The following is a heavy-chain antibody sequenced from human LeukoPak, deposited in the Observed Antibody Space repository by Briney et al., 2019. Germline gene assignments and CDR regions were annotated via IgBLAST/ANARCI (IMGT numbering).Heavy chain of an antibody. J-gene: IGHJ3*02. CDR2: INHSGST. V-gene: IGHV4-34*01. Sequence: PSETLSLTCAVYGGSFSGYYWSWIHQPPGKGLEWIGEINHSGSTNYNPSLKSRVTISVDTSKNQFSLKLSSVTAADTAVYYCARGTDAFDIWGQGTMVTVSS. CDR3: ARGTDAFDI. CDR1: GGSFSGYY.